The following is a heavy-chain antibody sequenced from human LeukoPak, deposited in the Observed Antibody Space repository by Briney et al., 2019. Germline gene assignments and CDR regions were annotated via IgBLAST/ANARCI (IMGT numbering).Heavy chain of an antibody. D-gene: IGHD2-2*01. V-gene: IGHV3-23*01. J-gene: IGHJ4*02. CDR3: ARDWYHAIDY. CDR1: GFTFSSYA. CDR2: ISGSGGST. Sequence: GGSLRLSCAASGFTFSSYAMSWVRQAPGKGLEWVSAISGSGGSTYYADSVKGRFTISRDNSKNTLYLQMNSLRDEDTAVYYCARDWYHAIDYWGQGTLVTVSS.